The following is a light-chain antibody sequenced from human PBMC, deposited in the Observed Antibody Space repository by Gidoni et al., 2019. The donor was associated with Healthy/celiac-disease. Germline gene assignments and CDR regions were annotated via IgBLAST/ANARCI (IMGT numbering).Light chain of an antibody. CDR3: QVWDSSSDHWV. CDR1: NIGSKS. J-gene: IGLJ3*02. Sequence: SYALTQPTSVSVAPGKTARITCGGNNIGSKSVHWYQQKPGQAPVLVIYDDSDRPSGIPERFSGSSSENTATLTISRVEAGDEADYYCQVWDSSSDHWVFGGGTKLTVL. CDR2: DDS. V-gene: IGLV3-21*04.